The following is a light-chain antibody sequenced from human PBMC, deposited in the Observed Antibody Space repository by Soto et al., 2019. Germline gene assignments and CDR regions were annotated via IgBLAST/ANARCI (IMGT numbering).Light chain of an antibody. CDR1: SSNIGAGYD. Sequence: QSVLTQPPSVSGAPGQRVTISCTESSSNIGAGYDVHWYQQLPGTAPKLLIYGNSNRPSGVPDRFSGSKSGTSASLAITGVQAEDEAYYYCQSYDSSLSGWVFGGGTKLTVL. CDR3: QSYDSSLSGWV. J-gene: IGLJ3*02. CDR2: GNS. V-gene: IGLV1-40*01.